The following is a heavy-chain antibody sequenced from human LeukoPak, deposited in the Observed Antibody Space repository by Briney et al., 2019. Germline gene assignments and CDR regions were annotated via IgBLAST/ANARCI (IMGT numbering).Heavy chain of an antibody. CDR1: GGSISSGDYY. D-gene: IGHD2-21*02. Sequence: SQTLSLTCTVSGGSISSGDYYWSWIRQPPGKGLEWIGYIYYSGSTYYNPSLKSRVTISVDTSRNQFSLKLSSVTAADTAVYYCARFPHTYCGGDCSSSYFDYWGQGTLVTVSS. V-gene: IGHV4-30-4*01. CDR2: IYYSGST. CDR3: ARFPHTYCGGDCSSSYFDY. J-gene: IGHJ4*02.